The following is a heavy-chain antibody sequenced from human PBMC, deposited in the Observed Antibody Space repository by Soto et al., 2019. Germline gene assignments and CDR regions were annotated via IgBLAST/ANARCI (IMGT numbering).Heavy chain of an antibody. Sequence: SETLSLTCTVSGGSIGSGDYYWSWIRQPPGKGLEWIGYIYYSGSTYYNPSLKSRVTISVDTSKNQFSLKLSSVTAADTAVYYCARDSPGHTVTTPNAAFDIWGQGTMVTVSS. V-gene: IGHV4-30-4*01. CDR1: GGSIGSGDYY. CDR2: IYYSGST. D-gene: IGHD4-17*01. CDR3: ARDSPGHTVTTPNAAFDI. J-gene: IGHJ3*02.